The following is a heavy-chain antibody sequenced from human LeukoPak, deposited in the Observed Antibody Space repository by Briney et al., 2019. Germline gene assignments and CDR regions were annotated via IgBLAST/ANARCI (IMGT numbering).Heavy chain of an antibody. CDR2: ISGSGTAT. J-gene: IGHJ4*02. CDR1: GFTFSSYA. Sequence: PGGSLRLSCAASGFTFSSYAMSGVRQAPGKGLEWVSGISGSGTATYYVESVRGPFTISRENSKHTMYLKMNSLRAEDTAVYYCAKVFTGDYYGSGSYYDYWGQGTLVTVSS. D-gene: IGHD3-10*01. CDR3: AKVFTGDYYGSGSYYDY. V-gene: IGHV3-23*01.